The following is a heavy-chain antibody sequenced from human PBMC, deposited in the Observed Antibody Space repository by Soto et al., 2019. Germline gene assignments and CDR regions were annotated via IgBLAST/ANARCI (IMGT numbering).Heavy chain of an antibody. CDR1: GGSISSDRW. D-gene: IGHD3-9*01. CDR2: IHDSGST. V-gene: IGHV4-4*02. CDR3: AGQWAAGYGAFDP. Sequence: QVKLQESGPGLEKPSGTLSLTCAVSGGSISSDRWWTWVRQAPGKGLEWIGEIHDSGSTNYNLSLKCRVTVSIDKSKNQFSLEMTSVTAADTAIYYCAGQWAAGYGAFDPWGQGTLVTVSS. J-gene: IGHJ5*02.